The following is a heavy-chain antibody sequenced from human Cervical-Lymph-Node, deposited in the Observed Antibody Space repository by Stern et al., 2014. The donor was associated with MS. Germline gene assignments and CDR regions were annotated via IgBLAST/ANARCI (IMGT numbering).Heavy chain of an antibody. CDR2: IYSGGST. CDR3: ARGMVGIEPYYFDY. CDR1: GFTVSSNY. J-gene: IGHJ4*02. Sequence: VPLVESGGGLVQPGGSLRLSCAASGFTVSSNYMSWVRQAPGKGLEWVSVIYSGGSTYYADSVKGRFTISRHNSKNTLYLQMNSLRAEDTAVYYCARGMVGIEPYYFDYWGQGTLVTVSS. D-gene: IGHD5-18*01. V-gene: IGHV3-53*04.